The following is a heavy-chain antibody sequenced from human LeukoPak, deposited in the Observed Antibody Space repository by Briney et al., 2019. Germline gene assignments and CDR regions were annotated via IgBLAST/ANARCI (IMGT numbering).Heavy chain of an antibody. CDR3: TKDSSGDYCTSDS. CDR2: ITGSGGGT. J-gene: IGHJ4*02. Sequence: GGSLRLSCAASGFTFSIYAMTWVRQTPGKGLEWVSTITGSGGGTYYADSVKGRFTISRDNSKDTLYLQSNSLRGEDTAIYYCTKDSSGDYCTSDSWGQGTLVTVSS. CDR1: GFTFSIYA. V-gene: IGHV3-23*01. D-gene: IGHD4-17*01.